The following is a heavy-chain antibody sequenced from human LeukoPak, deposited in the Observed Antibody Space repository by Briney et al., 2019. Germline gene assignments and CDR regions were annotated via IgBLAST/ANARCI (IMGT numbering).Heavy chain of an antibody. CDR1: GFTFSSYS. CDR2: ISSSSAYM. D-gene: IGHD3-16*01. Sequence: GGSLRLSCVASGFTFSSYSMNWVRQVPGKGLEWVSSISSSSAYMSYADSVRGRFTISRDNAKNSLYLQMNSLRAENTAVYYCAGGSGTHSPDYWGQGTLVTVSS. CDR3: AGGSGTHSPDY. J-gene: IGHJ4*02. V-gene: IGHV3-21*01.